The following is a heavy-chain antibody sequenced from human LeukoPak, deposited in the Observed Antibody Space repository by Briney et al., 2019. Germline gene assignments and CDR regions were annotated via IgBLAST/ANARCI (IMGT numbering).Heavy chain of an antibody. CDR2: ISYDGSNK. CDR3: ARGTDYGEYYFDY. V-gene: IGHV3-30*03. J-gene: IGHJ4*02. Sequence: GGSLRLSCAAPGFSFSTYGMHWVRQAPGKGLEWVAIISYDGSNKYYADSVKGRFTISRDNSKNTLYLQMNSLRAEDTAVYYCARGTDYGEYYFDYWGQGTLVTVSS. CDR1: GFSFSTYG. D-gene: IGHD4-17*01.